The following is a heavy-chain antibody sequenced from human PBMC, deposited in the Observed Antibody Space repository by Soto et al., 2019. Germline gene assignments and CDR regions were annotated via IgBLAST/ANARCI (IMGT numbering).Heavy chain of an antibody. CDR2: INAGNGNT. D-gene: IGHD6-19*01. V-gene: IGHV1-3*01. CDR1: GYTFTSCA. J-gene: IGHJ6*02. CDR3: ASGGRSGWLAGSHYYYGMDV. Sequence: ASVKVSCKASGYTFTSCAMHWVRQAPGQRLEWMGWINAGNGNTKYSQKFQGRVTITRDTSASTAYMELSSLRSEDTAVYYCASGGRSGWLAGSHYYYGMDVWRPGPTVTVSS.